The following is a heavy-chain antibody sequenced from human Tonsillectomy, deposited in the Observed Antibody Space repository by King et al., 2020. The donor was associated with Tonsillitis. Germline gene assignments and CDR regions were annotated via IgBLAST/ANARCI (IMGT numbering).Heavy chain of an antibody. D-gene: IGHD2-21*02. J-gene: IGHJ4*02. Sequence: TLKESGPVLVKPTETLTLTCTVSGFSLSNGRMGVRWIRQPPGKALEWLAHIFSTDEKSYSTSLKSRLTISKDTSKSQVVLTMTNMDPVDTATYYCARIGASYCGGDCYSLDYWGQGTLVTVSS. CDR3: ARIGASYCGGDCYSLDY. CDR2: IFSTDEK. CDR1: GFSLSNGRMG. V-gene: IGHV2-26*01.